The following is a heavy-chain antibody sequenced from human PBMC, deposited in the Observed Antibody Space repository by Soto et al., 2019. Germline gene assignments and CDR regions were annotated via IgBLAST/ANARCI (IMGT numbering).Heavy chain of an antibody. Sequence: PSETLSLTCTVSGGSISSGGYYWSWIRQHPGKGLEWIGYIHYSGSTYYNPSLKSRVTISVDTSKNQFSLKLSSVTAADTAVYYGGGVGGGGATINFDYWGQGTLVTVSS. D-gene: IGHD5-12*01. V-gene: IGHV4-31*03. CDR3: GGVGGGGATINFDY. CDR2: IHYSGST. J-gene: IGHJ4*02. CDR1: GGSISSGGYY.